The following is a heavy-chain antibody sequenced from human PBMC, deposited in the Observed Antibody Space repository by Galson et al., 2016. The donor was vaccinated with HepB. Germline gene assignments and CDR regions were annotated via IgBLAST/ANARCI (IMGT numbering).Heavy chain of an antibody. Sequence: SVKVSCKAAGYTFTSYDINWVRQATGQGLEWMGWMNTNSGITGYAQSGITGYAQKFQGRVTMTRDTSINTAYLDLSSLRYADTAVYYWARGPLAPYSRSLDHWGQGTLVTVSS. CDR2: MNTNSGITGYAQSGIT. J-gene: IGHJ4*02. CDR1: GYTFTSYD. CDR3: ARGPLAPYSRSLDH. D-gene: IGHD1-26*01. V-gene: IGHV1-8*01.